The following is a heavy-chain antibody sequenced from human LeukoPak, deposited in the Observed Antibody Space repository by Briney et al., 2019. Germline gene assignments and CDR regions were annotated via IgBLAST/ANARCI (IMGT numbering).Heavy chain of an antibody. CDR3: ARAFYPGYYSYMAV. CDR1: GYSISSGYY. V-gene: IGHV4-38-2*02. D-gene: IGHD3-3*02. Sequence: SETLSLTCTVSGYSISSGYYWGWIRQPPGKGLEWIGSIYHSGSTNYNPSLKSRVTMSVDTSKNQFSLKLSSVTAADTAVYYCARAFYPGYYSYMAVWGKGTTVTVSS. J-gene: IGHJ6*03. CDR2: IYHSGST.